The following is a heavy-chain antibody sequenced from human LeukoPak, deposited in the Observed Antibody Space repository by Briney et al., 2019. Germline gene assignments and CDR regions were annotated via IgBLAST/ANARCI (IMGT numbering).Heavy chain of an antibody. CDR3: ARGEGNYFDY. Sequence: SETLSLTCTVSGGSISSCYWTWIRQPAGKGLEWIGRISTSGNTNYTPSLKSRVTMSVDTSRNQFSLKLTSVTAADAAVYYCARGEGNYFDYWGQGALVTVSS. CDR2: ISTSGNT. V-gene: IGHV4-4*07. CDR1: GGSISSCY. J-gene: IGHJ4*02.